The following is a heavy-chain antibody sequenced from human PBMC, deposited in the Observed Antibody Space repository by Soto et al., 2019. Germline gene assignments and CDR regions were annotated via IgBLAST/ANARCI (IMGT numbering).Heavy chain of an antibody. Sequence: QVQLVESGGGVVQPGRSLRLSCAASGFTFSSYGMHWVRQAPGKGLEWVAVISYDGSNKYYADSVKGRFTISRDNSKNTLYLQMNSLRAEDTAVYYCAKSGPHYYDSSGYYPDAFDIWGQGTMVTVSS. D-gene: IGHD3-22*01. V-gene: IGHV3-30*18. J-gene: IGHJ3*02. CDR1: GFTFSSYG. CDR2: ISYDGSNK. CDR3: AKSGPHYYDSSGYYPDAFDI.